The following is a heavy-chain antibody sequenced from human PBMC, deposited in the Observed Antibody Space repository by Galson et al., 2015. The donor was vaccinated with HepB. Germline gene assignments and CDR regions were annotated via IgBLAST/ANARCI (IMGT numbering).Heavy chain of an antibody. CDR2: IKQDGSEK. CDR1: GFTFSSYR. J-gene: IGHJ5*02. CDR3: ARLFGAQRGWFDT. D-gene: IGHD6-25*01. V-gene: IGHV3-7*03. Sequence: SLRLSCAASGFTFSSYRMSWVRQAPGKGLEWVANIKQDGSEKYYVDSVKGRFTISRDNAKNSLYLQMNSLRAEDTAVYYCARLFGAQRGWFDTWGQGTLVTVSS.